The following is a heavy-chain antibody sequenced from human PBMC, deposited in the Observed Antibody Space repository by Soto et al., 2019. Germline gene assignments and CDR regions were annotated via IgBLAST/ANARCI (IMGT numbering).Heavy chain of an antibody. D-gene: IGHD2-2*02. J-gene: IGHJ6*02. CDR1: GYTFTGYY. V-gene: IGHV1-2*02. Sequence: WASVKVSCKASGYTFTGYYMHWVRQAPGQGLEWMGWINPNSGGTNYAQKFQGRVTMTRDTSISTAYMELSRLRSDDTAVYYCARDAHCSSTSCYTDDYYYYGMDVWGQGTTVTVSS. CDR2: INPNSGGT. CDR3: ARDAHCSSTSCYTDDYYYYGMDV.